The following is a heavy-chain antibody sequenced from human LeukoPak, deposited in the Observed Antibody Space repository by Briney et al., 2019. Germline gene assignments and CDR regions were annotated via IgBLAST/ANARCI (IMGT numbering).Heavy chain of an antibody. D-gene: IGHD4-23*01. CDR3: AKDPTTEVRGYFDL. CDR1: GFNFNIYA. CDR2: LSGSGDTI. V-gene: IGHV3-23*01. J-gene: IGHJ2*01. Sequence: GGSLRLSCAASGFNFNIYAMAWVRQTAGKGLEWVSRLSGSGDTIYYADSVKGRFTISRDNSKNTLYLQMNSLRAEDTAVYYCAKDPTTEVRGYFDLWGRGTLVTVSS.